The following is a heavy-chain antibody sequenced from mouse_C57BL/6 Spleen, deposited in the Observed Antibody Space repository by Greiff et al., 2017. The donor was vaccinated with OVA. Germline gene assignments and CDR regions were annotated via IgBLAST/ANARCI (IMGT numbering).Heavy chain of an antibody. CDR3: ARHGGYYYGSSPWYFDV. Sequence: EVQLQESGGGLVQPGGSLKLSCAASGFTFSDYYMYWVRQTPEKRLEWVAYISNGGGSTYYPDTVKGRFTISRDNAKNTLYLQMSRLKSEDTAMYYCARHGGYYYGSSPWYFDVWGTGTTVTVSS. V-gene: IGHV5-12*01. J-gene: IGHJ1*03. D-gene: IGHD1-1*01. CDR1: GFTFSDYY. CDR2: ISNGGGST.